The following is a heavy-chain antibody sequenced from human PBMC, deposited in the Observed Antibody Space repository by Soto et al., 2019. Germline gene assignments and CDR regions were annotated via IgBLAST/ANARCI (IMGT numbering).Heavy chain of an antibody. D-gene: IGHD6-19*01. Sequence: AQTLSLTCAISGDSVSSTSAAWSWIRQSPSRGLEWLGRTYYRSKWYSDYAVSVKSRITINPDTSKNQFSLQLNSVTPEDTAVYYCARGSYYSGWVWGQGTLVTVSS. V-gene: IGHV6-1*01. J-gene: IGHJ4*02. CDR3: ARGSYYSGWV. CDR2: TYYRSKWYS. CDR1: GDSVSSTSAA.